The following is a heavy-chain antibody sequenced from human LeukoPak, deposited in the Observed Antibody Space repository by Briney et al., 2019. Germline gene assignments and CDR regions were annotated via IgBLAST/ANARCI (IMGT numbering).Heavy chain of an antibody. V-gene: IGHV1-69*13. J-gene: IGHJ4*02. CDR1: GGTFSRFT. D-gene: IGHD3-22*01. CDR3: AREWGLESSGYYYAY. CDR2: ITPIFGTA. Sequence: SVKVSCKASGGTFSRFTISWVRQAPGQGFEWMGGITPIFGTANFAQKFQGRVSITADESTSTAFMELSSLRSEGTAVYYCAREWGLESSGYYYAYWGQGTLVTVSS.